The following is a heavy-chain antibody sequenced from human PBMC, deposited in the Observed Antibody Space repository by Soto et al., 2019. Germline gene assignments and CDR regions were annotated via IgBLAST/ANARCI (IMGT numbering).Heavy chain of an antibody. CDR2: ISSSSSYI. J-gene: IGHJ6*02. CDR3: ARELLWFGELLYYYYYGMDV. Sequence: GGSLRLSCAASGFTFSSYSMNWVRQAPGKGLEWVSSISSSSSYIYYADSVKGRFTISRDNTKNSLYLQMNSLRAEDTAVYYCARELLWFGELLYYYYYGMDVWGQGTTVTVSS. CDR1: GFTFSSYS. V-gene: IGHV3-21*01. D-gene: IGHD3-10*01.